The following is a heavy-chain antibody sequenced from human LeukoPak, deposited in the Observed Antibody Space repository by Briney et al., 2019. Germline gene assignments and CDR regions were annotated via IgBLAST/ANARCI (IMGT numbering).Heavy chain of an antibody. CDR3: AREWSTSRPFDY. V-gene: IGHV4-4*07. J-gene: IGHJ4*02. D-gene: IGHD1-26*01. Sequence: PSETLSLTCTVSGGSISNYYWSWIRQPAGKGLEWIGRIHTSGNTNCNPSLKSRVTMSIDTSKNQFSLNLSSVTAADTAVYYCAREWSTSRPFDYWGQGTLVPVSS. CDR1: GGSISNYY. CDR2: IHTSGNT.